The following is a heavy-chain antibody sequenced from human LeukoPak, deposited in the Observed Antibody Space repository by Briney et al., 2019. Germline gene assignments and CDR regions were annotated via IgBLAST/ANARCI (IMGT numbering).Heavy chain of an antibody. Sequence: GASVKVSSKASGGTFSTYAISWVRQAPGQGLEWMGGIIPIFGTANYAQKFQGRVTITTDESTSTAYMELSSLRSEDTAVYYCARDGDELAAAGYYFDYWGQGTLVTVSS. CDR1: GGTFSTYA. J-gene: IGHJ4*02. D-gene: IGHD6-13*01. CDR2: IIPIFGTA. V-gene: IGHV1-69*05. CDR3: ARDGDELAAAGYYFDY.